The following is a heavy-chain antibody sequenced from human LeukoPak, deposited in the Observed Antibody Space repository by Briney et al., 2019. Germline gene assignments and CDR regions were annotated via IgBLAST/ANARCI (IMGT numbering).Heavy chain of an antibody. CDR3: ARARIWVNWFDP. Sequence: AGGSLRLSCAASGFTFSSYEMNWVRQALGKGLEWVSYISSSGSTIYYADSVKGRFTISRDNAKNSLYLQMNSLRAEDTAVYYCARARIWVNWFDPWGQGTLVTVSP. V-gene: IGHV3-48*03. CDR2: ISSSGSTI. CDR1: GFTFSSYE. D-gene: IGHD2/OR15-2a*01. J-gene: IGHJ5*02.